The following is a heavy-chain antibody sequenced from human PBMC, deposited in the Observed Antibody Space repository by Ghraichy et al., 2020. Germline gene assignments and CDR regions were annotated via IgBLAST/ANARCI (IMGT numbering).Heavy chain of an antibody. D-gene: IGHD2-15*01. CDR3: ARADIVVVVAATGHSYAFDI. J-gene: IGHJ3*02. V-gene: IGHV4-34*01. CDR1: GGSFSGYY. CDR2: INHSGST. Sequence: SETLSLTCAVYGGSFSGYYWSWIRQPPGKGLEWIGEINHSGSTNYNPSLKSRVTISVDTSKNQFSLKLSSVTAADTAVYYCARADIVVVVAATGHSYAFDIWGQGTMVTVSS.